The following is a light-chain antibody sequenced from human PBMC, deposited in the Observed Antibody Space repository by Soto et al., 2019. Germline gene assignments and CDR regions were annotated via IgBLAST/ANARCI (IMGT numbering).Light chain of an antibody. CDR3: GTWDSSLSAGV. Sequence: QSVLTQPPSVSATPGQTVTISCSGSSSNIGNNYVSWYQQLPGTAPKLLIYDNNKRPSEIPDRFSGSKSGPSATLGITGLQTGDEADYYCGTWDSSLSAGVFGTGTKVTVL. J-gene: IGLJ1*01. CDR2: DNN. V-gene: IGLV1-51*01. CDR1: SSNIGNNY.